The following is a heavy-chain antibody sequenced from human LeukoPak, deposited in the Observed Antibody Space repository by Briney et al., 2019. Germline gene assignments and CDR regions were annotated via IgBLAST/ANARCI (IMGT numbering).Heavy chain of an antibody. D-gene: IGHD3-22*01. V-gene: IGHV3-9*01. Sequence: GGSLRLSCAASGFTFDDYAMNWVRQAPGKGLEWVSGISWNSGGIGYADSVKGRFTISRDNAKNSLYLQMNSLRAEDTALYYSAKSISGYDSRGYFPHWGQGTLVTVSS. J-gene: IGHJ4*02. CDR3: AKSISGYDSRGYFPH. CDR2: ISWNSGGI. CDR1: GFTFDDYA.